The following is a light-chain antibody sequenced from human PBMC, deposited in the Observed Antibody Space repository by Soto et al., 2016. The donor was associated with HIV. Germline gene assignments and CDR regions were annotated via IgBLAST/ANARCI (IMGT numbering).Light chain of an antibody. J-gene: IGLJ1*01. CDR1: ELGDKY. CDR2: QDN. V-gene: IGLV3-1*01. CDR3: QAWDTGTAV. Sequence: SYELTQPPSVSVSPGQTASITCSGDELGDKYACWYQQRPGQSPVLVIYQDNRRPSGIPERFSGSNSGNTATLTISGTQALDEADYYCQAWDTGTAVFGTGTKVTVL.